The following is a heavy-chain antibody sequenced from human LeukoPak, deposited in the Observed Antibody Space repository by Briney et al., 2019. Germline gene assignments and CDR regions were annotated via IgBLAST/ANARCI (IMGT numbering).Heavy chain of an antibody. CDR3: ARGSGHHHFDY. V-gene: IGHV7-4-1*02. CDR2: INTNTGHP. J-gene: IGHJ4*02. Sequence: GASVKVSCKASGYILTSYAMNRVQQAPGQGLEWMGWINTNTGHPTYAQGFTGRFVFSLDTSVSTTYLQISSLKAEDTAVYYCARGSGHHHFDYWGQGTLVTVSS. CDR1: GYILTSYA.